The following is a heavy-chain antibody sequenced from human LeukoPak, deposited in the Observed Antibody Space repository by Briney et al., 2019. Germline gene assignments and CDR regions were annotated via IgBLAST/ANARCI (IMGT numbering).Heavy chain of an antibody. CDR2: IKQDGSEK. CDR3: ARGRGYSYGYSYADY. V-gene: IGHV3-7*01. D-gene: IGHD5-18*01. J-gene: IGHJ4*02. Sequence: GGSLRLSCAASRFTFSSYWMSWVRQAPGKGLEWVANIKQDGSEKYYVDSVKGRFTISRDNAKNSLYLQMNSLRAEDTAVYYCARGRGYSYGYSYADYWGQGTLVTVSS. CDR1: RFTFSSYW.